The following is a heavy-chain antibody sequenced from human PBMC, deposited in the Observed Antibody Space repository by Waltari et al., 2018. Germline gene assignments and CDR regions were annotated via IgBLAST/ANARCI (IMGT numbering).Heavy chain of an antibody. CDR3: ARLPRGSVIIGAFDI. D-gene: IGHD3-22*01. J-gene: IGHJ3*02. V-gene: IGHV4-59*11. CDR1: GDSIRSHF. CDR2: MYFSGTK. Sequence: VQLQESGPGLVKPSETLSLRCNVSGDSIRSHFWSWIRKAPGKGLEWIGHMYFSGTKDYNPALKSRVAISIDTSKTHFSLNLRSVTAADTAIYYCARLPRGSVIIGAFDIWGQGTQVTVSS.